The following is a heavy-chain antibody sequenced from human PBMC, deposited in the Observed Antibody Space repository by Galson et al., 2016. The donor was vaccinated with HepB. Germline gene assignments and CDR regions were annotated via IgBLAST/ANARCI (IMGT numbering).Heavy chain of an antibody. V-gene: IGHV3-66*01. Sequence: SLRLSCAVSGFTVSGSYMSWVRQAPGKGLEWVSVIYSDGTTKYADSVKGRFIITRDNSKNTLYLQMTSQRAEDTAVYYCASCMGWYGMCAFEIWGQGTMVTVSS. D-gene: IGHD6-13*01. CDR2: IYSDGTT. CDR1: GFTVSGSY. CDR3: ASCMGWYGMCAFEI. J-gene: IGHJ3*02.